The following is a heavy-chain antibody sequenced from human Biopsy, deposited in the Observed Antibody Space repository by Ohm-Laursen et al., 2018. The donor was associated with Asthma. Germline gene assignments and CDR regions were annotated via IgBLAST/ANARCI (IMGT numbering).Heavy chain of an antibody. V-gene: IGHV1-69*13. Sequence: SVKVSCKASGDSLGSFINYAISWVRQAPRQGLEWMGGLIPVLGTADYAPMFEGRVTITADESTSTAYLELTSLRFEDTAVYYCARGYIVTDRIVYYYSGMEVWGQGTTVTVSS. J-gene: IGHJ6*02. D-gene: IGHD5/OR15-5a*01. CDR2: LIPVLGTA. CDR1: GDSLGSFINYA. CDR3: ARGYIVTDRIVYYYSGMEV.